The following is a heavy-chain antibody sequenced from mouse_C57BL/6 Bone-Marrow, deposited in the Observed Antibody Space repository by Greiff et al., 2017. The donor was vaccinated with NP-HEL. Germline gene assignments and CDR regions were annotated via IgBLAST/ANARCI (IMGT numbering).Heavy chain of an antibody. CDR1: GYTFTSYG. CDR3: ARDYEAY. Sequence: VQLQQSGAELARPGASVKLSCKASGYTFTSYGISWVKQSTGQGLDWIGEIYPRSGNTYYNAKFKGKATLTADKSSSTAYMELRSLTSEDSAVYFCARDYEAYWGQGTLVTVSA. V-gene: IGHV1-81*01. D-gene: IGHD2-4*01. CDR2: IYPRSGNT. J-gene: IGHJ3*01.